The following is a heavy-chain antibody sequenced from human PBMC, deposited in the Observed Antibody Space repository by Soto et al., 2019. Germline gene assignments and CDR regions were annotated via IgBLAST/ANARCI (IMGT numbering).Heavy chain of an antibody. CDR3: ARGPSGGRGWDYYSGMDV. CDR2: IIPIFGTA. V-gene: IGHV1-69*06. D-gene: IGHD2-15*01. CDR1: GGTFSSYA. Sequence: QVQLVQSGAEVKKPGSSVKVSCKASGGTFSSYAISWVRQAPGQGLEWMGGIIPIFGTANYAQKFQGRVTVTADKSTSTAYMELSSLRSEDTAVYYWARGPSGGRGWDYYSGMDVWGQGTTVTVSS. J-gene: IGHJ6*02.